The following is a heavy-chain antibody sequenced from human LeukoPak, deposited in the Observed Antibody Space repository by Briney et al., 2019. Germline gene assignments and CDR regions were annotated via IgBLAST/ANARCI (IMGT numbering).Heavy chain of an antibody. CDR1: GGSISSSNW. Sequence: SGTLSLTCAVSGGSISSSNWWSWVRRPPGKGLEWIGEIYHSGSTNYNPSLKSRVTISVDKSKNQFSLKLSSVTAADTAVYYCARDANAGYSSSGGYYFDYWGQGTLVTVSS. D-gene: IGHD6-13*01. CDR3: ARDANAGYSSSGGYYFDY. V-gene: IGHV4-4*02. J-gene: IGHJ4*02. CDR2: IYHSGST.